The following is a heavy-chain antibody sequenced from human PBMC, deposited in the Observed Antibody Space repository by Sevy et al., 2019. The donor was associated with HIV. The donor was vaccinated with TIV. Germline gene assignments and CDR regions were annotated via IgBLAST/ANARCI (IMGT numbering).Heavy chain of an antibody. CDR3: ARDKLQTTGSLGDYYYGLDV. J-gene: IGHJ6*02. CDR1: GFTFSNYG. D-gene: IGHD3-16*01. V-gene: IGHV3-33*01. Sequence: GGSLRLSCVGSGFTFSNYGMHWVRQAPGKGLEWVAIIWYDGSNKYYTESVKGRFTISRDNSKNMLYLQMNGLRAEDTAVYYCARDKLQTTGSLGDYYYGLDVWGQGTMVTVSS. CDR2: IWYDGSNK.